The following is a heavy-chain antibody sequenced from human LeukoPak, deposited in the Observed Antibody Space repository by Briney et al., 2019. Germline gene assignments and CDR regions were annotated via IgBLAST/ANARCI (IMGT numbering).Heavy chain of an antibody. Sequence: ASVKVSCKASGGTFSSYAISWVRQAPGQGLEWMGWMNPNSGNTGYAQKFQGRVTMTRNTSISTAYMELSSLRSEDTAVYYCARAPRRAFTIFGVVTPYYFDYWGQGTLVTVSS. V-gene: IGHV1-8*02. J-gene: IGHJ4*02. CDR1: GGTFSSYA. CDR3: ARAPRRAFTIFGVVTPYYFDY. D-gene: IGHD3-3*01. CDR2: MNPNSGNT.